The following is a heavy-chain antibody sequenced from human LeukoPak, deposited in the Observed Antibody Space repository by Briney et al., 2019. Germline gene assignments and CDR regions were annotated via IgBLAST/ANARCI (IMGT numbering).Heavy chain of an antibody. J-gene: IGHJ5*02. Sequence: SETLSLTCTVSGGSISSSSYSWGWIRQPPGKGLEWIGSIYYSGSTYYNPSLKSRVTISVDTSKNQFSLKLSSVTAADTAVYYCARQGVVYGSGISGWFDPWGQGTLVTVSS. CDR2: IYYSGST. CDR1: GGSISSSSYS. V-gene: IGHV4-39*01. CDR3: ARQGVVYGSGISGWFDP. D-gene: IGHD3-10*01.